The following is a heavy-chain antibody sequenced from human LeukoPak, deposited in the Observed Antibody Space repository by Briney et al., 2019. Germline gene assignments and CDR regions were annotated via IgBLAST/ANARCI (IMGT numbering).Heavy chain of an antibody. V-gene: IGHV3-48*03. D-gene: IGHD1-26*01. Sequence: QPGGSLRLSCAASGFTFRSYEMKWVRQAPGKGLEWVSYISSSGSIIYYADSVKGRFTISRDNAKHSLYLQMNSLRAEDTDVYYSARDVGASAPDAFDIWGQGTMVTVSS. CDR2: ISSSGSII. CDR3: ARDVGASAPDAFDI. CDR1: GFTFRSYE. J-gene: IGHJ3*02.